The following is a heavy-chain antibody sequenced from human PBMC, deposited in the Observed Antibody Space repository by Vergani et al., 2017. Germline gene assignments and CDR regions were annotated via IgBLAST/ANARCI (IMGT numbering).Heavy chain of an antibody. J-gene: IGHJ5*02. V-gene: IGHV3-21*01. D-gene: IGHD2-15*01. CDR3: ARDIAGSGWFDP. CDR1: GFTFSSYS. Sequence: EVQLVESGGGLVKPGGSLRLSCAASGFTFSSYSMNWVRQAPGKGLEWVSSISSSSSYIYYEDSVKGRFTISRDNAKNSLYMQMNSLRAEDTAVYYCARDIAGSGWFDPWGQGTLVTVSS. CDR2: ISSSSSYI.